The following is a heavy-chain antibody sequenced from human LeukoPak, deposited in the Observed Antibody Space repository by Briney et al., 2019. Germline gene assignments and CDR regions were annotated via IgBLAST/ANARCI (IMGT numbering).Heavy chain of an antibody. CDR1: GDSISSSTYN. CDR3: ARHGYSSAVYVDH. CDR2: IYYSGST. D-gene: IGHD6-25*01. V-gene: IGHV4-39*01. Sequence: SETLSLTCTVSGDSISSSTYNWGWVRQPPGKGLEYIASIYYSGSTYYNPSLKSRVPISVDTSKNQFSLKLSSVTAADTAVYYCARHGYSSAVYVDHWGQGTLVTVSS. J-gene: IGHJ5*02.